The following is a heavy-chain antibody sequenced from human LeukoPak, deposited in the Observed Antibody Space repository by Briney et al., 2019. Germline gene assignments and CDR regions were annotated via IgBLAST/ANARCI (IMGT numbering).Heavy chain of an antibody. D-gene: IGHD1-20*01. J-gene: IGHJ6*03. CDR2: ISSSSSYI. CDR1: GFTFSSYS. Sequence: GGSLRLSCAASGFTFSSYSMNWVRQAPGKGLEWVSSISSSSSYIYYADSVKGRFTISRDNAKNSLYLQMNSLRAEDTAVYYCARVCITGTTSQVLIYYYYMDVWGKGTTVTVSS. CDR3: ARVCITGTTSQVLIYYYYMDV. V-gene: IGHV3-21*01.